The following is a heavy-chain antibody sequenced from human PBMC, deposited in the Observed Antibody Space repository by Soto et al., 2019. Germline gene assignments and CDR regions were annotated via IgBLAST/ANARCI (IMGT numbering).Heavy chain of an antibody. CDR2: IYNSGTT. CDR3: ARGVGFGNGGYHYYYGMDV. D-gene: IGHD2-8*01. Sequence: QVQLQESGPGLVKPSQTLSLTCAVSGGSISSGGYYWSWIRQHPGKGLEWIAYIYNSGTTYYNPSLKSRVTISEDTSKNQFSLKLSSVTAADTAVYYCARGVGFGNGGYHYYYGMDVWGQGTTVTVSS. CDR1: GGSISSGGYY. V-gene: IGHV4-31*11. J-gene: IGHJ6*02.